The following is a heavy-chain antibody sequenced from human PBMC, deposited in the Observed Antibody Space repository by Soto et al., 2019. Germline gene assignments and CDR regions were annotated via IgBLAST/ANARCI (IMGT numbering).Heavy chain of an antibody. V-gene: IGHV3-33*01. CDR1: GFTFSSYG. CDR2: IWYDGSNK. J-gene: IGHJ4*02. CDR3: APAGLSAAANGGTANYFDY. D-gene: IGHD6-13*01. Sequence: QVQLVESGGGVVQPGRSLRLSCAASGFTFSSYGMHWVRQAPGKGLEWVAVIWYDGSNKYYADSVKGRFTISRDNSKNTLYLQMNSLRAEDTAVYYCAPAGLSAAANGGTANYFDYWGQGTLVTVSS.